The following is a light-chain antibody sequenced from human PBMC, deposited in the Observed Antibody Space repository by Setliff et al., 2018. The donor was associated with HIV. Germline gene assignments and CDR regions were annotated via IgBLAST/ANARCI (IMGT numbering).Light chain of an antibody. J-gene: IGLJ1*01. Sequence: QSALTQPASVSGSPGQSTTISCTGTSSDVGGYNYVSWYQQHPGKAPKLMIYDVNNRPSGVSNRFSGSKSGNTASLTISGLQAEDEADYYCSSYTSSTPLYVFGAGTKVTVL. CDR1: SSDVGGYNY. CDR2: DVN. CDR3: SSYTSSTPLYV. V-gene: IGLV2-14*03.